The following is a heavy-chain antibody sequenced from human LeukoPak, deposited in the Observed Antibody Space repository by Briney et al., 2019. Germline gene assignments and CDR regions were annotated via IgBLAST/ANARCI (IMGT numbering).Heavy chain of an antibody. Sequence: GGSLRLSCAASGFAFSSYAMHWVRQAPGKGLEWVAIISYDGITEDYSDSVKGRFTISRDNSKNTLYLQMNSLRAEDTAVYYCARVNTAMVSNFDYWGQGTLVTVSS. J-gene: IGHJ4*02. V-gene: IGHV3-30*04. CDR2: ISYDGITE. CDR3: ARVNTAMVSNFDY. CDR1: GFAFSSYA. D-gene: IGHD5-18*01.